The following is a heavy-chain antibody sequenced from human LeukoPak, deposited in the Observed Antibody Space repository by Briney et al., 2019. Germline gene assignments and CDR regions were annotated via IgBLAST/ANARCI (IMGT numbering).Heavy chain of an antibody. D-gene: IGHD3-22*01. J-gene: IGHJ6*02. V-gene: IGHV3-21*01. CDR1: GFTFSSYS. CDR3: VYSSRNYYDSSGVTYGMDV. Sequence: GGSLRLSCAASGFTFSSYSMNWVRQAPGKGLEWVSSISSSSGYIYYADSVKGRFTISRDNSKNTLYLQMNSLRAEDTAVYYCVYSSRNYYDSSGVTYGMDVWGQGTTVTVSS. CDR2: ISSSSGYI.